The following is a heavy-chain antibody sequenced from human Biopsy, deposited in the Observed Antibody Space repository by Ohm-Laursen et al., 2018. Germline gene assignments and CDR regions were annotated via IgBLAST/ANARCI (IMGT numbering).Heavy chain of an antibody. D-gene: IGHD6-19*01. Sequence: SETLSLTCAVSGYSISSDYRWGWIRQAPGKTLEWLGNIFKDGNTHYNPSLRSRLIISIDTSKNQFSLMMTSVSGADTAVYFCARVGSGWAPFDKWGPGTLVTGSS. CDR1: GYSISSDYR. CDR3: ARVGSGWAPFDK. V-gene: IGHV4-38-2*01. J-gene: IGHJ4*02. CDR2: IFKDGNT.